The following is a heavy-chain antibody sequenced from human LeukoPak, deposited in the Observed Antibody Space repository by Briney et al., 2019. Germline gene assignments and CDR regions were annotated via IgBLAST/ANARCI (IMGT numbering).Heavy chain of an antibody. D-gene: IGHD1-26*01. V-gene: IGHV5-51*01. CDR3: ARRPYSGSPNWFDP. CDR1: GHRFTNHW. Sequence: GESLKISCEAVGHRFTNHWIGWVRPRPGEGLEWMGIINLGDSETHYTPSFQDQVTFSLDKSTNTAYLQWRTLKASDTAMYYCARRPYSGSPNWFDPWGRGTLVTASS. J-gene: IGHJ5*01. CDR2: INLGDSET.